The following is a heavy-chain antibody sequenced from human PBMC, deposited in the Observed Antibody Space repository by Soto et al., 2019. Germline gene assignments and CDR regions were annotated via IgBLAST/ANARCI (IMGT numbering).Heavy chain of an antibody. D-gene: IGHD3-10*01. CDR2: INGGGSGGNK. CDR3: VRPLTSGRNYGLDV. V-gene: IGHV3-23*01. J-gene: IGHJ6*02. CDR1: GFTFSSYA. Sequence: GGSLRLSCAASGFTFSSYALSWVRQAPGEGLQVVSTINGGGSGGNKYYADSVKGPFTISRDTSTNTLSLQMDSLGAEDTAVYYCVRPLTSGRNYGLDVWGQGTTVTVSS.